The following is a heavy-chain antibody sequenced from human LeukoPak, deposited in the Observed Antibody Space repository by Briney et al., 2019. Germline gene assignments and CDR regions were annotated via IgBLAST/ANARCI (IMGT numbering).Heavy chain of an antibody. Sequence: GGSLRLSCAASGFTFRRDSMNWVRQAPGKGLEWISYISHDSAIIYYADSVRGRFTMSRDNAKNSLYLQMHSLRAEDTAVYYCARDFSIVGAIVGYFDYWGQGTLVTVSS. CDR1: GFTFRRDS. V-gene: IGHV3-48*04. J-gene: IGHJ4*02. CDR3: ARDFSIVGAIVGYFDY. D-gene: IGHD1-26*01. CDR2: ISHDSAII.